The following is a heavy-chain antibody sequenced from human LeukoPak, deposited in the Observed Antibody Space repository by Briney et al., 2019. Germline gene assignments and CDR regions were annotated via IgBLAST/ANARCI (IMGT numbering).Heavy chain of an antibody. Sequence: ASVKVSCKASGYTFPNKGFSWVRQAPGQGLEWMGWISDYNGNTNYAQNLQGRVTLTTDTSTRTAYMELRSLRPDDTAVYYCARGGYSSGWGDYWGQGTLVTVSS. CDR1: GYTFPNKG. D-gene: IGHD6-19*01. CDR2: ISDYNGNT. CDR3: ARGGYSSGWGDY. V-gene: IGHV1-18*01. J-gene: IGHJ4*02.